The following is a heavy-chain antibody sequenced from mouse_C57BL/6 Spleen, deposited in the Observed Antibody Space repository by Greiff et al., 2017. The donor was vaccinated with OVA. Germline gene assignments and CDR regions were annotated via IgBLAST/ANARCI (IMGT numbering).Heavy chain of an antibody. CDR3: ARSITTVTPGYFDV. CDR2: IWSGGST. V-gene: IGHV2-2*01. CDR1: GFSLTSYG. Sequence: VQLQESGPGLVQASQSLSITCTVSGFSLTSYGVHWVRQSPGKGLEWLGVIWSGGSTDYNAAFISRLSISKDNSKSQVFFKMNSLQADDTAIYYCARSITTVTPGYFDVWGTGTTVTVSS. J-gene: IGHJ1*03. D-gene: IGHD1-1*01.